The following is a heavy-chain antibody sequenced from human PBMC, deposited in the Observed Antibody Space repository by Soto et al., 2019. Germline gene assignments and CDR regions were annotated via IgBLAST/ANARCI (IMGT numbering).Heavy chain of an antibody. D-gene: IGHD3-9*01. J-gene: IGHJ5*02. V-gene: IGHV1-69*13. CDR2: IIPIFGTA. CDR1: GGTFSSYA. CDR3: ASERGYFGNRWFDP. Sequence: SVKVSCKASGGTFSSYAISWVRQAPGQGLEWMGGIIPIFGTANYAQKFQGRVTITADESTSTAYMELSSLRSADTAVYYCASERGYFGNRWFDPWGEGTLVTVSS.